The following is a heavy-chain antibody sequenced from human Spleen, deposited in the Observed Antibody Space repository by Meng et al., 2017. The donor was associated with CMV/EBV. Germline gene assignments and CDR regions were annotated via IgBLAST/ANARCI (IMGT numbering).Heavy chain of an antibody. CDR1: GGPISNNNW. J-gene: IGHJ4*02. CDR2: IYHSGTT. V-gene: IGHV4-4*02. CDR3: ARDSGNYFDS. D-gene: IGHD1-26*01. Sequence: LTCAVSGGPISNNNWWTWVRQSPGKGLEWIGEIYHSGTTNYNPSFKSRVTISIDKSKNHFSLKLTSVTAADTAVYYCARDSGNYFDSWGQGALVTVSS.